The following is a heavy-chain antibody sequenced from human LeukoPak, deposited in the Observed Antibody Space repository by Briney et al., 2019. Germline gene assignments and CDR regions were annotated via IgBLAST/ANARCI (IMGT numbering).Heavy chain of an antibody. Sequence: GGSLRLSCAASGFTFSSYSMNWVRQAPGKGLEWVSSISSSSSYIYYADSVKGRFTISRDNAKNSLYLQMNSLRAEDTAVYYCTSYPYSGSYFFDYWGQGTLVTVSS. CDR3: TSYPYSGSYFFDY. J-gene: IGHJ4*02. CDR2: ISSSSSYI. D-gene: IGHD1-26*01. CDR1: GFTFSSYS. V-gene: IGHV3-21*01.